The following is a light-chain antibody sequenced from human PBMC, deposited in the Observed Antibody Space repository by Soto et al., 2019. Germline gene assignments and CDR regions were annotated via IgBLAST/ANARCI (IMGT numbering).Light chain of an antibody. J-gene: IGKJ1*01. CDR2: GAS. Sequence: EIVMTQSPATLSVSPGERATLSCRASQSVSSNLAWYQQKPGQAPRLLIYGASTRATGIPARFSGSGSGTEFNLTISSLQSEDFAVYYCQQYNNWPLTFGQGTKVEFK. V-gene: IGKV3-15*01. CDR3: QQYNNWPLT. CDR1: QSVSSN.